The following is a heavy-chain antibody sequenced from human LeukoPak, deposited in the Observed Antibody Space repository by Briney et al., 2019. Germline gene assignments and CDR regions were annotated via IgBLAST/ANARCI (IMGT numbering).Heavy chain of an antibody. D-gene: IGHD2-21*01. CDR3: ARIIAGPDYFDS. Sequence: ESGPTLAHPTQTLTLTFTFSGFSLSTSTMCVNFIRQPPVKALEWLARIDWDDDEYYSTSLRPRLTISKDTSKNQVVLTMTNMDPVDTATYYCARIIAGPDYFDSWGQGTLVTVSS. V-gene: IGHV2-70*11. CDR2: IDWDDDE. J-gene: IGHJ4*02. CDR1: GFSLSTSTMC.